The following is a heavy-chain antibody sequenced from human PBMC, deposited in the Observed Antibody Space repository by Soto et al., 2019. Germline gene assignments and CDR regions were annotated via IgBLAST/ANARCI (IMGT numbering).Heavy chain of an antibody. D-gene: IGHD3-16*01. CDR3: KREPKITDF. CDR1: GFSLRDYY. V-gene: IGHV3-11*01. Sequence: WGTLRLSCAVSGFSLRDYYITWIRRAPGKGLELLSYISRGSDIRKYADSVEGRFTISRDNAKNLLYLHMNSLRAEDTAVYYCKREPKITDFWGQGTLVTVAS. CDR2: ISRGSDIR. J-gene: IGHJ4*02.